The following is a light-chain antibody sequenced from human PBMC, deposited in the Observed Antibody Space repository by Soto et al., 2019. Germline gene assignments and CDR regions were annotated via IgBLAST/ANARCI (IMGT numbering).Light chain of an antibody. Sequence: IQLTQSPSSLSAAVGDRVTITCRASQDINYYLAWYQQKPGKAPKLLIYAASTLQSGVPSRFTGNGSGTDFTLTISSLQPEDFAVYYCQQLDTYPRTFGPGTKVDIK. J-gene: IGKJ3*01. CDR3: QQLDTYPRT. CDR2: AAS. CDR1: QDINYY. V-gene: IGKV1-9*01.